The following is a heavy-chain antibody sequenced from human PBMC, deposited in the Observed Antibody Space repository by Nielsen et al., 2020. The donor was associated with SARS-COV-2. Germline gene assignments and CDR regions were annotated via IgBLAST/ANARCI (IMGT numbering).Heavy chain of an antibody. Sequence: GESLKISCAASGFTFSSYWMNWVRQAPRKGLEWVANIKEDGSEKYYVDSVKGRFTISRDIAKNSLYLQMNSLRAEDTAVYYCARGVDYSWSALYGPLEYYYYMDVWGRGTTVTVS. J-gene: IGHJ6*03. V-gene: IGHV3-7*04. CDR1: GFTFSSYW. CDR3: ARGVDYSWSALYGPLEYYYYMDV. CDR2: IKEDGSEK. D-gene: IGHD3-3*01.